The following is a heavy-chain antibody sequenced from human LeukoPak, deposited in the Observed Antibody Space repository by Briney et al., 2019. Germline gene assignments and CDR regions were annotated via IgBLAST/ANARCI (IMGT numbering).Heavy chain of an antibody. CDR1: GFTFSSYA. J-gene: IGHJ5*02. CDR3: AAGGGNTFDP. CDR2: ISGSGGSA. D-gene: IGHD1/OR15-1a*01. Sequence: GESLRLSCAASGFTFSSYAMSWVRQAPGKGLEWVSAISGSGGSAYYADSVKGRFTISRDNSKNTLYLQMNSLRAEDTAVYYCAAGGGNTFDPWGQGTLVTVSS. V-gene: IGHV3-23*01.